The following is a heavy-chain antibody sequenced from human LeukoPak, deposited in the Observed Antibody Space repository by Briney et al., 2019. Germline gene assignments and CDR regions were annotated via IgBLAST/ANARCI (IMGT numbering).Heavy chain of an antibody. J-gene: IGHJ4*02. CDR2: IYYSGHT. CDR1: GXSISSSSYY. CDR3: ARRDAAAGRRIDY. V-gene: IGHV4-39*01. Sequence: PSETLSLTCSVSGXSISSSSYYWGWVRQPPGKGLEWIGSIYYSGHTYYNPSLKSRVTISEDTSKNQFSLKLSSVTAADTAVYYCARRDAAAGRRIDYWGQGTLVTVSS. D-gene: IGHD6-13*01.